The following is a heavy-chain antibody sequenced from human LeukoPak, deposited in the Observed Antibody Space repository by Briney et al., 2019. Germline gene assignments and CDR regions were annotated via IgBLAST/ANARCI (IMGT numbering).Heavy chain of an antibody. V-gene: IGHV4-4*07. D-gene: IGHD3-10*01. CDR3: ARETYYYGSGTAYMDV. CDR1: GGSINNYY. J-gene: IGHJ6*03. Sequence: SETLSLTCTVPGGSINNYYGSWIRQPAGKGLDWIGRCSTSGTTNYNPSLKTRVTMSVDSSKNQFSLKVTSVTAADTAVYYCARETYYYGSGTAYMDVWGKGTKVTVS. CDR2: CSTSGTT.